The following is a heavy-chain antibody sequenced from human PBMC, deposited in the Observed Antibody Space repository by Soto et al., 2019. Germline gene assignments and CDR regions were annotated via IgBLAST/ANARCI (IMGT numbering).Heavy chain of an antibody. CDR2: IDPSDSYT. V-gene: IGHV5-10-1*01. CDR1: GYSFTSYW. J-gene: IGHJ6*02. Sequence: GESLTISCKGSGYSFTSYWISWVRQMPGKGLEWMGRIDPSDSYTNYSPSFQGHVTISADKSISTDYLQSCRPKASDHAMYYRARLELNYYDGMDVWDQGTTVTVFS. CDR3: ARLELNYYDGMDV. D-gene: IGHD1-26*01.